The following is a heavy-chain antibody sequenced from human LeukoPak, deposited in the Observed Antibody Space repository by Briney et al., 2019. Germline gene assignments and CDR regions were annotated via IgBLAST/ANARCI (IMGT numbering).Heavy chain of an antibody. J-gene: IGHJ4*02. Sequence: PGGSLRLSCAASGFIFSSYGMHWVRQAPGKGLEWVAFIRYDGSNTYYADSVKGRFTISRDNSKNTLYLQMNSLRGEDTAVYYCARDSGWQCLVNLQYSWGQGTLVTVSS. CDR3: ARDSGWQCLVNLQYS. V-gene: IGHV3-30*02. D-gene: IGHD6-19*01. CDR2: IRYDGSNT. CDR1: GFIFSSYG.